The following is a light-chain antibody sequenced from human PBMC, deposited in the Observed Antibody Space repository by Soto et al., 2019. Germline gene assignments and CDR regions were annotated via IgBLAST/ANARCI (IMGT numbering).Light chain of an antibody. CDR3: QQYNNWPPYT. CDR1: QNIESN. Sequence: DIVMTQSPVTLSVSPGESATLSCRASQNIESNLAWYQQKPGQPPRLLIYDASTRATGIPARFSGSGSGTEFTLTISSLQSEDFAVYYCQQYNNWPPYTFGQGTKWIS. V-gene: IGKV3-15*01. CDR2: DAS. J-gene: IGKJ2*01.